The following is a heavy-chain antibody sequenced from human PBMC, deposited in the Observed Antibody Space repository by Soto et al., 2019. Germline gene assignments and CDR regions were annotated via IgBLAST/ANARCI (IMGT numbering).Heavy chain of an antibody. J-gene: IGHJ4*02. Sequence: SETLSLTCTVSGGSISSGGYYWSWIRQHPGKGLEWIGYIYYSGSTYYNPSLKSRVTISVDTSKNQFSLKLSSVTAADTAVYYCASYYYDSSGYSSQVEYFDYWGQGTMVTVYS. CDR1: GGSISSGGYY. V-gene: IGHV4-31*03. D-gene: IGHD3-22*01. CDR2: IYYSGST. CDR3: ASYYYDSSGYSSQVEYFDY.